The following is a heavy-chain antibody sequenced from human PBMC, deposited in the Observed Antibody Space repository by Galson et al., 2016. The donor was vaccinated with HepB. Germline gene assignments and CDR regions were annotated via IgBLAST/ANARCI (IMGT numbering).Heavy chain of an antibody. Sequence: SETLSLTCSVSGDSISHYFWNWIRQPPGKGLEWIAGISTDGETNYNPTLRSRLTVSLDTPKKHVSLEVTSVSGSDTAFYYCTGGSGWQSVDWGQGTLVTVSS. CDR2: ISTDGET. CDR3: TGGSGWQSVD. V-gene: IGHV4-4*07. D-gene: IGHD6-19*01. CDR1: GDSISHYF. J-gene: IGHJ4*02.